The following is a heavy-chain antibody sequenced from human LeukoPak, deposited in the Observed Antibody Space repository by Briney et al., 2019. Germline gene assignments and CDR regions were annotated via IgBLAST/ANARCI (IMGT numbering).Heavy chain of an antibody. Sequence: KPSETLSLTCTVSGGSISSSSYYWGWIRQPPGKGLEWIGSIYYSGSTNYNPSLKSRVTISVDTSKNQFSLKLSSVTAADTAVYYCARQLRYFDWSPMGYYYYYMDVWGKGTTVTVSS. V-gene: IGHV4-39*07. CDR2: IYYSGST. CDR3: ARQLRYFDWSPMGYYYYYMDV. J-gene: IGHJ6*03. CDR1: GGSISSSSYY. D-gene: IGHD3-9*01.